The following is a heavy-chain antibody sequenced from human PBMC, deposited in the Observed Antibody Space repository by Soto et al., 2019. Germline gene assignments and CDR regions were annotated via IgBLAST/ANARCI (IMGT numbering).Heavy chain of an antibody. D-gene: IGHD2-2*01. CDR3: ARAVLPATAPFDY. CDR2: IYYSGST. Sequence: LETLSLTCIVSGGSISSYYWSWIRQPPGKGLEWIGYIYYSGSTNYNPSLKSRVTISVDTSKNQFSLKLSSVTAADTAVYYCARAVLPATAPFDYWGQGTLVTVSS. CDR1: GGSISSYY. J-gene: IGHJ4*02. V-gene: IGHV4-59*01.